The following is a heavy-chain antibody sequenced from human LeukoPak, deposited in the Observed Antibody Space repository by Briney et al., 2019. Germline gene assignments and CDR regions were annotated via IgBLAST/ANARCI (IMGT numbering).Heavy chain of an antibody. Sequence: SETLSLTCTVSGGSISSSSYYWGWIRQPPGKGLEWIGSIYYSGSTYYNPSLKSRVTMSVDTSKNEFSLNLSSVTAADTAVFYCARVGAAYFEHWGQGTVVTVSS. CDR3: ARVGAAYFEH. CDR2: IYYSGST. V-gene: IGHV4-39*07. CDR1: GGSISSSSYY. D-gene: IGHD1-26*01. J-gene: IGHJ4*02.